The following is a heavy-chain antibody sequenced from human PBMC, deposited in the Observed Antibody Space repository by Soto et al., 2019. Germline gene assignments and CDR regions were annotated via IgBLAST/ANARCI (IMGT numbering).Heavy chain of an antibody. Sequence: GGSLRLSCAASGFTFSSYAMSWVRQAPGKGLEWVSAISGSGGSTYYADSVKGRFTISRDNSKNTLYLQMNSLGAEDTAVYYCAKAATMVRGVLGYYYGMDVWGQGTTVTVSS. D-gene: IGHD3-10*01. CDR1: GFTFSSYA. V-gene: IGHV3-23*01. CDR3: AKAATMVRGVLGYYYGMDV. J-gene: IGHJ6*02. CDR2: ISGSGGST.